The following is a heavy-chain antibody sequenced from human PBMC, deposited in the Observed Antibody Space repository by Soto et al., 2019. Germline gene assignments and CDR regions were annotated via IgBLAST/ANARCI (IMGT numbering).Heavy chain of an antibody. CDR3: AKDSLCSSTSCPFDY. CDR1: GFTFSSYA. Sequence: EVQLLESGGGLVQPGGSLRLYCAASGFTFSSYAMSWVRQAPGKGLEWVSAISGSGGSTYYADSVKGRFTISRDNSKNTLYLQMNSLRAEDTAVYYCAKDSLCSSTSCPFDYWGQGTLVTVSS. J-gene: IGHJ4*02. V-gene: IGHV3-23*01. CDR2: ISGSGGST. D-gene: IGHD2-2*01.